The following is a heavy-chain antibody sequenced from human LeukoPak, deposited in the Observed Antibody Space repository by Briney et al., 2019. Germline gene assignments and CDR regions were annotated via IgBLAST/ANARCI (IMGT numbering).Heavy chain of an antibody. D-gene: IGHD3-10*01. V-gene: IGHV3-23*01. CDR2: ISGSGGST. J-gene: IGHJ6*03. CDR1: GFTFSSYG. Sequence: GGSLRLSCAVSGFTFSSYGMSWVRQAPGKGLEWVSAISGSGGSTYYADSVKGRFTISRDNSKNTLYLQMNSLKAEDTAVYYCAKEMAWFGELLFYYYYYMDVWGKGTTVTISS. CDR3: AKEMAWFGELLFYYYYYMDV.